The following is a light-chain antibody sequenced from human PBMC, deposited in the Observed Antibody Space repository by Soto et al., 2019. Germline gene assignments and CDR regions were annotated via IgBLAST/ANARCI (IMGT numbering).Light chain of an antibody. CDR1: QSVSSY. V-gene: IGKV3-11*01. CDR3: QQRRDWPLT. J-gene: IGKJ4*01. CDR2: DAS. Sequence: EIVLPQSPAPLSLSPGARATLSCRASQSVSSYLAWYQQKPGQAPRLLISDASNRATGIPAGFSGSGSGTDFTLTVSSLEPEDFAVYYCQQRRDWPLTFGGGTKVEI.